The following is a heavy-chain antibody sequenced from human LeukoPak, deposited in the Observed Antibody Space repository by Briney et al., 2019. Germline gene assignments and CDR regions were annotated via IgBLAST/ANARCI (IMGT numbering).Heavy chain of an antibody. V-gene: IGHV1-46*01. CDR2: INPSGGSR. D-gene: IGHD3-22*01. CDR3: ARDHYDSSGYYEE. Sequence: ASVKVSCKAAGSTFTSNNFTWIRQPPGQGLEWMGIINPSGGSRSYAQKFQGRVTMTRDTSTSTVYMELSSLRSEDTAVYYCARDHYDSSGYYEEWGQGTLVTVSS. CDR1: GSTFTSNN. J-gene: IGHJ4*02.